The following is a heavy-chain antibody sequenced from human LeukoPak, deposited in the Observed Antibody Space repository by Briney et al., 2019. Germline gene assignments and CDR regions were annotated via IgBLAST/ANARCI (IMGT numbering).Heavy chain of an antibody. D-gene: IGHD1-1*01. CDR2: ISGSGGST. CDR3: APLSAVQLEVDY. V-gene: IGHV3-23*01. J-gene: IGHJ4*02. CDR1: GFTFSSYA. Sequence: PGGSLRLSCAASGFTFSSYAMSWVRQAPGKGLEWVSAISGSGGSTYYADSVKGRFTISRDNSKNTLYLQMNSLRAEDTAVYYCAPLSAVQLEVDYWGQGTLVTVSS.